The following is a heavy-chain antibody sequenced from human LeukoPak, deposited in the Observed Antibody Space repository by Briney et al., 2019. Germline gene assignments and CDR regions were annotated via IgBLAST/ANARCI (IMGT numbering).Heavy chain of an antibody. CDR3: ARGRYNWNVIYYFDY. CDR2: INHSGST. CDR1: GGSFSGYY. D-gene: IGHD1-20*01. V-gene: IGHV4-34*01. J-gene: IGHJ4*02. Sequence: SGTLSLTCAVYGGSFSGYYWSWIRQPPGKGLEWISEINHSGSTNYNPSLKRRVSISVDTSKNQFSLKLRSVTAADTAVYYCARGRYNWNVIYYFDYWGQGTLVTVSS.